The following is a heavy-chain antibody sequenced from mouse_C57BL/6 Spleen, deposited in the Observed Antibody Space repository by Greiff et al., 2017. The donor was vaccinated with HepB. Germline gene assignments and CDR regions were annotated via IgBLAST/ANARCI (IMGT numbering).Heavy chain of an antibody. V-gene: IGHV1-84*01. CDR2: IYPGSGNT. CDR3: ARAYDYPFAY. D-gene: IGHD2-4*01. J-gene: IGHJ3*01. Sequence: VQRVESGPELVKPGASVKISCKASGYTFTDYYINWVKQRPGQGLEWIGWIYPGSGNTKYNEKFKGKATVTVDTSSSTAYMQLSSLTSEDSAVYFCARAYDYPFAYWGQGTLVTVSA. CDR1: GYTFTDYY.